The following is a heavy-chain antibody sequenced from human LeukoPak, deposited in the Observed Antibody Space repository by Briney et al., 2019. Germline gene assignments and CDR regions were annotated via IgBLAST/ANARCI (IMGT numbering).Heavy chain of an antibody. Sequence: GGSLRLSCTASGLTFGNYAMSWPGQAPGRGWGWEGLIRSKAYGGTTEYAASVKGRFTISRDDSKSIAYLQMNSLKTEDTAVYYCTRRMVVVPLDDYWGQGTLVTVSS. D-gene: IGHD3-22*01. CDR3: TRRMVVVPLDDY. CDR2: IRSKAYGGTT. V-gene: IGHV3-49*03. CDR1: GLTFGNYA. J-gene: IGHJ4*02.